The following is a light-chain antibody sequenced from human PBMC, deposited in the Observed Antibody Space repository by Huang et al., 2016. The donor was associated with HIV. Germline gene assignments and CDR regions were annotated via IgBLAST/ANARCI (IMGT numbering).Light chain of an antibody. J-gene: IGKJ1*01. CDR3: QQYSNWPPWT. Sequence: TQSPDTLSVSPGERAILSCRASQTITVNLAWYQQRPGQPPRLLIYDASTRATGIPARFSGWGSGTEFTLFINSVQPEDFALYYCQQYSNWPPWTFGQGTTVDI. V-gene: IGKV3-15*01. CDR2: DAS. CDR1: QTITVN.